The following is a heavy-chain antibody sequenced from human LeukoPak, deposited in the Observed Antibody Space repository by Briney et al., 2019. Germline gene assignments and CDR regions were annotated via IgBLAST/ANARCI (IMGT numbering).Heavy chain of an antibody. V-gene: IGHV4-4*07. J-gene: IGHJ4*02. CDR3: ARGHYGSEEEYFDY. CDR2: IYSSGST. CDR1: GVSISSYY. D-gene: IGHD3-10*01. Sequence: SETLSFNATVYGVSISSYYWSWIRQPAGNGLEGSGSIYSSGSTNYNASLKSRVTMSVDTSKNQFSLKLSSVTAADTAVYYCARGHYGSEEEYFDYWGQGTLVTVSS.